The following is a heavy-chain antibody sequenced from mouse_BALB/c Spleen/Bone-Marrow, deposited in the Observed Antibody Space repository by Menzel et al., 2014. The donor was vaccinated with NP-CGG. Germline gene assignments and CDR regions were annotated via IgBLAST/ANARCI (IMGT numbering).Heavy chain of an antibody. V-gene: IGHV5-9-3*01. D-gene: IGHD2-4*01. J-gene: IGHJ2*01. CDR1: GFTFSSYA. Sequence: VKLVESGGGLVKPGGSLKLSCAASGFTFSSYAMSWVRQTPEKRLEWVATISSGGSYTYYPDSVKGRFTISRDNAKNTLYLQMSSLGSEDTAMYYCARHGITRLLDYWGQGTTLTVSS. CDR2: ISSGGSYT. CDR3: ARHGITRLLDY.